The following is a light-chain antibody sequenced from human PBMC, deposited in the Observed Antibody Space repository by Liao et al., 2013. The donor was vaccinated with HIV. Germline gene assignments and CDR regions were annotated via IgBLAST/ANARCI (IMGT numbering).Light chain of an antibody. CDR3: QAWDSSTASYV. J-gene: IGLJ1*01. V-gene: IGLV3-1*01. Sequence: SYGLTQPPSVSVSPGQTASITCSGDKLGHKYACWYQQKPGQSPVLVIYQDSKRPSGIPERFSGSNSGNTATLTISGTQAMDEADYYCQAWDSSTASYVFGTGTKVTVL. CDR1: KLGHKY. CDR2: QDS.